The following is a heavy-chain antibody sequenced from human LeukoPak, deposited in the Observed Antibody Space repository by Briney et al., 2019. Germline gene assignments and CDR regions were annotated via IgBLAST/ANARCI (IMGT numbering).Heavy chain of an antibody. CDR3: ARLSTIAVGGPFDY. CDR1: GYFFNSYW. J-gene: IGHJ4*02. D-gene: IGHD6-19*01. CDR2: IYPGDSET. V-gene: IGHV5-51*01. Sequence: GESLKISCKGSGYFFNSYWIGWVRQMPGKGLEWMGIIYPGDSETRYSPSFQGQVTISADKSISTAYLQWSSLKASDTGMYYCARLSTIAVGGPFDYWGQGTLVTVSS.